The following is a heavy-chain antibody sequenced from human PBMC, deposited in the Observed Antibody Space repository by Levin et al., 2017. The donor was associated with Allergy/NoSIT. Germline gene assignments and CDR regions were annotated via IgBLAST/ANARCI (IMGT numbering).Heavy chain of an antibody. V-gene: IGHV1-2*02. CDR1: GYTFTGYY. CDR2: INPNSGGT. CDR3: ARGGENCGGDCSQFAFDI. Sequence: ASVKVSCKASGYTFTGYYMHWVRQAPGQGLEWMGWINPNSGGTNYAQKFQGRVTITRDTSISTAYMELSRLRSDDTAVYYCARGGENCGGDCSQFAFDIWGQGTMVTVSS. D-gene: IGHD2-21*02. J-gene: IGHJ3*02.